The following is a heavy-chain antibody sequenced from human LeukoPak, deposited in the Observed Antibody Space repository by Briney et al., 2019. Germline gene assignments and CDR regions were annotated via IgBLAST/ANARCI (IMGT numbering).Heavy chain of an antibody. CDR3: AHSHLYNWNQSPFDY. D-gene: IGHD1-1*01. Sequence: SGPTLVKPTQTLTLTCTFSGFSLSTSGMGVGWIRQPPGKALEWLALIYWDDDKRYSPSLKSRLTITKDTSKNQVVLTMTNMDPVDTATYYCAHSHLYNWNQSPFDYWGQGTLVTVSS. CDR2: IYWDDDK. CDR1: GFSLSTSGMG. V-gene: IGHV2-5*02. J-gene: IGHJ4*02.